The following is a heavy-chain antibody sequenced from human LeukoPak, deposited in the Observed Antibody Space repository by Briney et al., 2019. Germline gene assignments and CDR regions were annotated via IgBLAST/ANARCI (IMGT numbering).Heavy chain of an antibody. V-gene: IGHV3-21*01. J-gene: IGHJ4*02. CDR1: GFTFSSYS. CDR2: ITSSSSYI. D-gene: IGHD5-18*01. CDR3: ARDRAIQLFDY. Sequence: GGSLRLSCAASGFTFSSYSMNWVRQAPGNGLEWVSSITSSSSYIYFADSLKGRFTISRDNAKNSLYLQMNSLRAEDTAVYYCARDRAIQLFDYWGQGTLVTVSS.